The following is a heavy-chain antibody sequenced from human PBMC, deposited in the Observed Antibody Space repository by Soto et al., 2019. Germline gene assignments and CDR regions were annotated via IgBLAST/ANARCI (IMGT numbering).Heavy chain of an antibody. CDR1: GYTFTSYD. Sequence: ASVKVSCKASGYTFTSYDINWVRQATGQGLEWMGWMNPNSGNTGYAQKFQDRVTMTRNTSISTAYMELSSLRSEDTAVYYCARDYYDSSGSITPNWFDPWGQGTLVTVSS. CDR3: ARDYYDSSGSITPNWFDP. D-gene: IGHD3-22*01. J-gene: IGHJ5*02. V-gene: IGHV1-8*01. CDR2: MNPNSGNT.